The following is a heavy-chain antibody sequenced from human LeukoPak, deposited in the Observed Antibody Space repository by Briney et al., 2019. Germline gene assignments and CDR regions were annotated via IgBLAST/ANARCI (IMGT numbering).Heavy chain of an antibody. Sequence: SVVVSCKASGGTFSSYAISWVRQAPGQGLEWMGRIIPIFGTANYAQKFQGRVTITTDESTSTAYMELSSLRSEDTAVYYCARDRDGYNWVDFDYWGQGTLVTVSS. CDR1: GGTFSSYA. D-gene: IGHD5-24*01. V-gene: IGHV1-69*05. CDR2: IIPIFGTA. J-gene: IGHJ4*02. CDR3: ARDRDGYNWVDFDY.